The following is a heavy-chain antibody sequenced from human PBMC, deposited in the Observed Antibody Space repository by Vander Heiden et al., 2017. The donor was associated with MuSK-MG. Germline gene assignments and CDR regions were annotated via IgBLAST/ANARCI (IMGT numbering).Heavy chain of an antibody. J-gene: IGHJ4*02. CDR1: GFTFRSFS. V-gene: IGHV3-21*01. CDR3: VRSLPYYGVNSGRFY. Sequence: EVQLVESGGGLDKPEGSLSLSCAASGFTFRSFSMNWVRPAPGKGLEWVSYISSSSGYIYYADSVKGRFTSSRDNAKNSLYLQMNSLRAEDTAVYYCVRSLPYYGVNSGRFYWGQGTLVTVSS. CDR2: ISSSSGYI. D-gene: IGHD4-17*01.